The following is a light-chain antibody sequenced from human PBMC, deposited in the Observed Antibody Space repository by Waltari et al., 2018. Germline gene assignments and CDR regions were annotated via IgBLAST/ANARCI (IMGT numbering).Light chain of an antibody. CDR2: AAS. V-gene: IGKV1-39*01. CDR1: QSISSY. CDR3: QQSYSTPWT. Sequence: DIQMTQSPSSLSASVGDRVTITCRASQSISSYLNWYQQKPGKAPNLLIYAASSLQSGVPSRFSGSGSGTEFTLTISSLQPEDFATYYCQQSYSTPWTFGQGTKVEIK. J-gene: IGKJ1*01.